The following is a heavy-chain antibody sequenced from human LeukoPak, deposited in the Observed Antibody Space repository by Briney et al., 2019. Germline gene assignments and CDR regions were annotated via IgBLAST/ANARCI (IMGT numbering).Heavy chain of an antibody. CDR1: GFTFSSYW. CDR2: INSDGSST. V-gene: IGHV3-74*01. D-gene: IGHD2-2*01. J-gene: IGHJ4*02. CDR3: AREDIVVVPAMGY. Sequence: GGSLRLSCAASGFTFSSYWMNWVRQAPGKGLVWVSRINSDGSSTSYADSVKGRFTISRDNAKNTLYLQMNSLRAEDTAVYYCAREDIVVVPAMGYWGQGTLVTVSS.